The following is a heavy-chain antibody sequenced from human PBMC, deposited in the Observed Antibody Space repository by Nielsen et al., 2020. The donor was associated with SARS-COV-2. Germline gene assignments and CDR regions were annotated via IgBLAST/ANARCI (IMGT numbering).Heavy chain of an antibody. J-gene: IGHJ6*02. V-gene: IGHV1-2*06. CDR3: ARAPSTFYGMDV. CDR1: GYTFTDYY. D-gene: IGHD3-16*01. Sequence: ASVKVSCKASGYTFTDYYIHWVRQAPGQGLEWMGRINPYSSGTNYAQKFQGTVTMTRDTSTSTVYMDLSSLRSEDTAVYYCARAPSTFYGMDVWGQGTTVTVSS. CDR2: INPYSSGT.